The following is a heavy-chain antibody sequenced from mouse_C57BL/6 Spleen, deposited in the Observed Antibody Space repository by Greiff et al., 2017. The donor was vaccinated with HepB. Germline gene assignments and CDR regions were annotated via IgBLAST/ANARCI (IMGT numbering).Heavy chain of an antibody. J-gene: IGHJ2*01. D-gene: IGHD1-1*01. CDR3: ARREGGYGSSRENYFDY. CDR1: GYTFTSYG. Sequence: QVQLKQSGAELARPGASVKLSCKASGYTFTSYGISWVKQRTGQGLEWIGEIYPRSGNTYYNEKFKGKATLTADKSSSTAYMELRSLTSEDSAVYFCARREGGYGSSRENYFDYWGQGTTLTVSS. CDR2: IYPRSGNT. V-gene: IGHV1-81*01.